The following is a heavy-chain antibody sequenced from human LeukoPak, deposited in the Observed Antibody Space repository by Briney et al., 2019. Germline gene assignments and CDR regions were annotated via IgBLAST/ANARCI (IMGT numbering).Heavy chain of an antibody. CDR1: GFTFSTYE. D-gene: IGHD1-26*01. V-gene: IGHV3-48*03. CDR3: ARDFVSGSSDSFDI. J-gene: IGHJ3*02. CDR2: ITSSGNTI. Sequence: GGSLRLPCAASGFTFSTYEMNWVRQAPGKGLEWVSYITSSGNTIYYADSVKGRFTISRDNAKNSLYLQMHSLRADDTAVYYCARDFVSGSSDSFDIWGQGTMVTVSS.